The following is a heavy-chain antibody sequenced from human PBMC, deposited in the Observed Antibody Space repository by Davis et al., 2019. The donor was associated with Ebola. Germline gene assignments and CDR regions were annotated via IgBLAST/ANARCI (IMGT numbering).Heavy chain of an antibody. V-gene: IGHV3-48*03. J-gene: IGHJ4*02. D-gene: IGHD3-3*01. CDR1: GFTFSSYE. Sequence: PGGSLRLSCAASGFTFSSYEMNWVRQAPGKGLEWVSLISSSGSTIYYADSVKGRFTISRDNAKNSLYLQMNSLRAEDTAVYYCARDSLYYDFWSGKNPLDYWGQGTLVTVSS. CDR3: ARDSLYYDFWSGKNPLDY. CDR2: ISSSGSTI.